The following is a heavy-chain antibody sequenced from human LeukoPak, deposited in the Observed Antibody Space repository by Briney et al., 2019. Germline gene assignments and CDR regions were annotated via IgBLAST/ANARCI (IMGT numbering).Heavy chain of an antibody. J-gene: IGHJ4*02. CDR2: ITGGGGST. D-gene: IGHD3-10*01. CDR1: GFTFSSYA. Sequence: PGGCLRLSRAASGFTFSSYAMGWVRQAPGKGLEWGSAITGGGGSTYYADSVKGQFTISRDNSKNTLHLQMNSLRAEETAVYYCARDLPVMVRGVILYFDYWSQGTLVTVSS. V-gene: IGHV3-23*01. CDR3: ARDLPVMVRGVILYFDY.